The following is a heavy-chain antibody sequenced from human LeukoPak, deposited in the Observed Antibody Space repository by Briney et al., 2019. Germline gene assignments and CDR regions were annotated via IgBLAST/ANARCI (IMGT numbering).Heavy chain of an antibody. CDR2: INWNGGST. CDR1: EFTFDDYG. V-gene: IGHV3-20*04. D-gene: IGHD1-26*01. J-gene: IGHJ4*02. CDR3: ARVRVGATNAIFDY. Sequence: GGSLRLSCAASEFTFDDYGMSWVRQAPGKGLEWVSGINWNGGSTGYADSVKGRFTISRDNAKNSLYLQMNSLRAEDTALYYCARVRVGATNAIFDYWGQGTLVTVS.